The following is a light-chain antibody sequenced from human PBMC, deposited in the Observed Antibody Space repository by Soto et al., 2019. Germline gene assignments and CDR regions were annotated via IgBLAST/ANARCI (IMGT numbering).Light chain of an antibody. J-gene: IGKJ5*01. V-gene: IGKV3-11*01. Sequence: EILWSQSPDTLSLSPGQRASLSCRASQSISSYLAWYQQKPGQAPRLLIYDASSRATGVPARFSGSGSGTDFTLTISSLEPEDFAVYYCQQRSNSPITFGQGTRLEIK. CDR1: QSISSY. CDR3: QQRSNSPIT. CDR2: DAS.